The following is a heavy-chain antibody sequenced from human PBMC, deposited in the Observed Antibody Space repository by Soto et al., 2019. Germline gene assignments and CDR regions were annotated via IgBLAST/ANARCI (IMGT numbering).Heavy chain of an antibody. D-gene: IGHD1-26*01. CDR1: GFTFGIYG. CDR2: IWYDGSIK. CDR3: ARATSGSFDALDM. J-gene: IGHJ3*02. Sequence: QVQLVESGGGVVQPGRSLRLSCAASGFTFGIYGMHWVRQAPGKGLEWVAVIWYDGSIKYHADSVKGRFTISRDNSKTPVYLQMNSLRDEDTAVYYCARATSGSFDALDMWGQGTMVTVSS. V-gene: IGHV3-33*01.